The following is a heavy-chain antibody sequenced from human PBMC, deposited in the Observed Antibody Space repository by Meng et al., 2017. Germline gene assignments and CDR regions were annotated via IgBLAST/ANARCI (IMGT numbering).Heavy chain of an antibody. CDR3: ARVPLRFYNWNDLPDY. CDR1: GYTFTSYG. Sequence: ASVKVSCKASGYTFTSYGISWVRQAPGQGLEWMGWISAYNGNTNYAQKLQGRVTMITDTSTSTAYMELRSLRSDDTAVYYCARVPLRFYNWNDLPDYWGQGTLVTVSS. CDR2: ISAYNGNT. V-gene: IGHV1-18*01. J-gene: IGHJ4*02. D-gene: IGHD1-1*01.